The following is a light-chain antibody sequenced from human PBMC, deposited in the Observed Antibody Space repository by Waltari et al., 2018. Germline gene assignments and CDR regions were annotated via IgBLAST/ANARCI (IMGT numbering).Light chain of an antibody. J-gene: IGKJ1*01. CDR3: QNHERLPAV. Sequence: EIVLTQSPGTLSLSPGERATLPCRASQSICRYLVWYQQKPGQATRLLIYGASSRAAGIPDRFSGSGSGTDFSLTISRLEPEDFAVYYCQNHERLPAVFGQGTKVEIK. CDR2: GAS. V-gene: IGKV3-20*01. CDR1: QSICRY.